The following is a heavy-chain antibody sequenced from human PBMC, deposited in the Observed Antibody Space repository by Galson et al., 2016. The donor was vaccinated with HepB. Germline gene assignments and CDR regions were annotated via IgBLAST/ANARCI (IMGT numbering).Heavy chain of an antibody. CDR1: GFIFSNYA. CDR3: AKDQGGDAYGDGYPVFES. J-gene: IGHJ4*02. CDR2: ISHDASRM. D-gene: IGHD5-24*01. V-gene: IGHV3-30*18. Sequence: SLRLSCAASGFIFSNYAMHWLRQAPGKGLEWVAFISHDASRMEYGDSLKCRFTISRDSSKNTLYLEMNSLTAEDTAVYYCAKDQGGDAYGDGYPVFESWGQGTLVIVSS.